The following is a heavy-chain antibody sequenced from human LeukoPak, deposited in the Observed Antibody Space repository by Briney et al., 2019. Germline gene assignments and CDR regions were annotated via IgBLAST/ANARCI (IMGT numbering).Heavy chain of an antibody. CDR1: GFIFSSYA. CDR2: ITSSSNYT. V-gene: IGHV3-21*01. CDR3: ARGHTLLWLGELLGNWFDP. J-gene: IGHJ5*02. D-gene: IGHD3-10*01. Sequence: GGSLRLSCAASGFIFSSYAMSWVRQAPGKGLEWVSFITSSSNYTNYADSVKGRFTISRDNAKNSLYLQMNSLRAEDTAVYYCARGHTLLWLGELLGNWFDPWGQGTLVTVSS.